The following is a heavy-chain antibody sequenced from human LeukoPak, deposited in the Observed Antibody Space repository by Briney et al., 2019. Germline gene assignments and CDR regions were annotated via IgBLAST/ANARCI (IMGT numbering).Heavy chain of an antibody. V-gene: IGHV1-2*06. CDR1: GYTFTGYY. J-gene: IGHJ4*02. Sequence: ASVKVSCKASGYTFTGYYMHWVRQAPGQGLEWMGPINPNSGGTNYAQKFQGRVTMTRDTSISTAYMELSRLRSDDTAVYYCASLALDYYDSSGYELWGQGTLVTVSS. CDR2: INPNSGGT. CDR3: ASLALDYYDSSGYEL. D-gene: IGHD3-22*01.